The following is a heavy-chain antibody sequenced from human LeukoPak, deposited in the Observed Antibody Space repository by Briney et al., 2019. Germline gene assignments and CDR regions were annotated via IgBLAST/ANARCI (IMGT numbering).Heavy chain of an antibody. CDR1: GGSFSGYY. V-gene: IGHV4-34*01. Sequence: SETLSLTCAVYGGSFSGYYWSWIRQPPGKGLEWIGEINHSGSTNYNPSLKSRVTISVDTSKNQFSLKLSSVTAADTAVYYCARKFIVARPFDYWGQGTLVTVSS. CDR2: INHSGST. J-gene: IGHJ4*02. D-gene: IGHD6-6*01. CDR3: ARKFIVARPFDY.